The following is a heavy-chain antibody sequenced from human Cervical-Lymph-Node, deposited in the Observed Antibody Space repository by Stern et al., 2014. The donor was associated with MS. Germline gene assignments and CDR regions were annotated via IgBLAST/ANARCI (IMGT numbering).Heavy chain of an antibody. J-gene: IGHJ4*02. V-gene: IGHV4-31*01. Sequence: VQLEESGPGLVQPSQSLSLTCTVSGGSITSGGYFWTWFRQHPGKGLEWIGYISYSGKTYYNPSLRRLLTISPDTSKNQFSLKLNSVTVADTAVYYCAAAVTRSAKFDYWGRGTLVAVSS. CDR3: AAAVTRSAKFDY. CDR1: GGSITSGGYF. CDR2: ISYSGKT. D-gene: IGHD4-17*01.